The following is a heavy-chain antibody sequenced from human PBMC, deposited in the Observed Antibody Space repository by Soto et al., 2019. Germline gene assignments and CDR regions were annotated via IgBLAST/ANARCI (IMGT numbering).Heavy chain of an antibody. CDR3: AKDIDESYGMDV. CDR2: ISWNSGSI. Sequence: DVQLVESGGGLVQPGRSLRLSCAASGFTFDDYAMHWVRQAPGKGLEWVSGISWNSGSIGYADSVKGRFTISRDNAKNSLYLQMNSLRAEDTALYYCAKDIDESYGMDVWGQGTTVTVSS. J-gene: IGHJ6*02. CDR1: GFTFDDYA. V-gene: IGHV3-9*01.